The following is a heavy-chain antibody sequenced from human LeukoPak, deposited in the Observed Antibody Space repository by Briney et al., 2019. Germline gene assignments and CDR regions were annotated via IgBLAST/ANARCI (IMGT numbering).Heavy chain of an antibody. CDR1: GYTFTSYG. CDR2: IIPIFGTA. J-gene: IGHJ3*02. Sequence: ASVKVSCKASGYTFTSYGISWVRQAPGQGLEWMGGIIPIFGTANYAQKFQGRVTITTDESTSTAYLELSSLRSEDTAVYYCAIDSSGYYYAFDIWGQGTMVTVSS. CDR3: AIDSSGYYYAFDI. D-gene: IGHD3-22*01. V-gene: IGHV1-69*05.